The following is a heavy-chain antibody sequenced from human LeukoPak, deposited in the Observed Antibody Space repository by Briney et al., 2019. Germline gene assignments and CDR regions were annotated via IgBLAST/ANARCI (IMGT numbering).Heavy chain of an antibody. CDR3: ASGERERRFDY. J-gene: IGHJ4*02. D-gene: IGHD1-26*01. V-gene: IGHV3-30*04. CDR2: ISYDGSNK. Sequence: GGSLRLSCAASGFTFSSYAMHWFRQAPGKGLEGVAVISYDGSNKYYADSVKGRFTISRDNSKNTLYLQMNSLRAEDTAVYYCASGERERRFDYWGQGTLVTVSS. CDR1: GFTFSSYA.